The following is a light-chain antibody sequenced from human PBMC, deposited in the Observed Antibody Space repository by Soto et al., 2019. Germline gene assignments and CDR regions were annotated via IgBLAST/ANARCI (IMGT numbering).Light chain of an antibody. Sequence: ERVMTQSPATLSVSPGERATLSCRASQSVSSNLAWYQQKPGQAPRLLIYGASTRATGIPARFSGSGSGTKFTLTISSLQSEDFAVYYCQQYNNWPRTFGQGTKV. CDR2: GAS. J-gene: IGKJ1*01. CDR1: QSVSSN. CDR3: QQYNNWPRT. V-gene: IGKV3-15*01.